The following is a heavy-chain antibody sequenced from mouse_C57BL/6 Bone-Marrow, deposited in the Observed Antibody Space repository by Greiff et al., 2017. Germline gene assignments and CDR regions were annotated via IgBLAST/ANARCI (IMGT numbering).Heavy chain of an antibody. D-gene: IGHD2-5*01. CDR1: GYTFTSYW. CDR2: IHPNSGST. CDR3: ARTGSNYVNWYFDV. Sequence: QVQLQQPGAELVKPGASVKLSCKASGYTFTSYWMHWVKQRPGQGLEWIGMIHPNSGSTNYNEKFKSKATLTVDKSSSTAYMQLSSLTSEDSAVYYCARTGSNYVNWYFDVWGTGTTVTVSS. J-gene: IGHJ1*03. V-gene: IGHV1-64*01.